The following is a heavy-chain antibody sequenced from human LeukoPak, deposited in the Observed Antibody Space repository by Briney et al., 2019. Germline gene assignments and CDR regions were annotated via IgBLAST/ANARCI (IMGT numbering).Heavy chain of an antibody. D-gene: IGHD6-19*01. CDR3: ARRPYSSGWYVDY. CDR1: GGSLSSSGYY. V-gene: IGHV4-39*01. CDR2: IYYSGST. J-gene: IGHJ4*02. Sequence: SETLSLTCTVSGGSLSSSGYYWGWIRQPPGKGLDWIGGIYYSGSTYYNPSLKSRVTISVDTSKNQFSLKLSSVTAADTAVYYCARRPYSSGWYVDYWGQGTLVTVSS.